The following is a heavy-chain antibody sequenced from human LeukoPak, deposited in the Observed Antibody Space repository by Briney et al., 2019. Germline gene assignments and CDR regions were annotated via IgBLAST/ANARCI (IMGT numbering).Heavy chain of an antibody. CDR1: GGSISSYY. CDR2: IYTSGST. V-gene: IGHV4-4*07. J-gene: IGHJ6*03. D-gene: IGHD1-26*01. CDR3: ARGGNYYAAHDYYHQYMDV. Sequence: PSETLSLTCTVSGGSISSYYWSWIRQPPGKGLEWIGRIYTSGSTNYNPSLKSRLTMSIDTSKNQFSLRLSSVTAADTAVYYCARGGNYYAAHDYYHQYMDVWNKGTTVTVSS.